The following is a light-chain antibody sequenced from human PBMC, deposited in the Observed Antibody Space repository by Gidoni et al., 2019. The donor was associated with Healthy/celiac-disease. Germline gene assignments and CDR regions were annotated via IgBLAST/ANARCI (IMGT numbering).Light chain of an antibody. Sequence: IALTQSPGTLSLSPGDRATLSCRASQSVSSSYLAWYQQKPGQAPRLLIYGASSRATGIPDRFSGSGSGTDFTLTISRLEPEDFAVYYCQQYGSSPPLTFGGGTKVEIK. CDR1: QSVSSSY. J-gene: IGKJ4*01. CDR2: GAS. CDR3: QQYGSSPPLT. V-gene: IGKV3-20*01.